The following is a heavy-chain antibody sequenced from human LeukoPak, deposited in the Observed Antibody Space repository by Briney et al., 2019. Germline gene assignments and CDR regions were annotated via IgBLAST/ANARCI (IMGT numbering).Heavy chain of an antibody. CDR3: ARSRISAPVDY. CDR1: GYTFTDYY. Sequence: ASVKVSCTASGYTFTDYYMHWVRQAPGQGLEWMGCINTHSGGTSYAQTFQGRFTMTRDTSISTGFMELKSLGADDTAVYYCARSRISAPVDYWGQGTPVTVSS. V-gene: IGHV1-2*02. J-gene: IGHJ4*02. D-gene: IGHD6-6*01. CDR2: INTHSGGT.